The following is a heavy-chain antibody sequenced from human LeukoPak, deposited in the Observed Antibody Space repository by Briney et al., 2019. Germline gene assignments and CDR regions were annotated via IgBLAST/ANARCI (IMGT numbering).Heavy chain of an antibody. CDR1: GFTFSSYS. CDR3: ATELLWFGELLRDFDY. Sequence: PGGSLRLSCAASGFTFSSYSMNWVRQAPGKGLEWVSYISSSSSTIYYADSVKGRFTISRDNAKNSLYLQMNSLRAEDTAVYYCATELLWFGELLRDFDYWGQGTLVTVSS. J-gene: IGHJ4*02. V-gene: IGHV3-48*01. D-gene: IGHD3-10*01. CDR2: ISSSSSTI.